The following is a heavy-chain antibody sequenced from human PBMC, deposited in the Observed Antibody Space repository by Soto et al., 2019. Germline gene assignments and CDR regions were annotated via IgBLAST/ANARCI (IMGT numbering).Heavy chain of an antibody. V-gene: IGHV5-10-1*01. CDR2: IDPPDSYT. J-gene: IGHJ4*03. CDR3: ASRGYPLSLRHYADMLL. CDR1: GYTFTDFW. D-gene: IGHD5-12*01. Sequence: PGESLKISCKGVGYTFTDFWISWVRQKPGKGLEWMGKIDPPDSYTNSSPSFQGHVTISVDRSTNTAYLQWSSLKASDTAMYYCASRGYPLSLRHYADMLLWRQGTPVTVSS.